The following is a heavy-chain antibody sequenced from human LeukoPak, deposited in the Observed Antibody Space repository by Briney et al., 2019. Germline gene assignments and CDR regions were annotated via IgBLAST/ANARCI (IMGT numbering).Heavy chain of an antibody. J-gene: IGHJ4*02. Sequence: SETLSLTCAVYVESFSDHYWTWIRQPPGKGREWIGEIHHSGSATYRLSLQRRVTVSLDRSMNQFCLKLTSVTAADTTVYYCARSPGSSWSNFDYWGQGSLVTVSS. D-gene: IGHD6-13*01. CDR3: ARSPGSSWSNFDY. CDR1: VESFSDHY. V-gene: IGHV4-34*01. CDR2: IHHSGSA.